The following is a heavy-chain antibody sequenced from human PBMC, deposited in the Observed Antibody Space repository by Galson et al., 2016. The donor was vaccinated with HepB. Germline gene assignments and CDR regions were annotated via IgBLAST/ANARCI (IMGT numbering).Heavy chain of an antibody. CDR2: ISYDGSNK. CDR3: AKDGRIYCSSASCHDHFHY. J-gene: IGHJ4*02. CDR1: GFTFSSYS. Sequence: SLRLSCAASGFTFSSYSMHWVRQAPGKGLERVAFISYDGSNKKYADSVKGRFTTSRDNSKKTLYLQMNSLRAEDTAVYYCAKDGRIYCSSASCHDHFHYWGQGTLVTVSS. D-gene: IGHD2-2*01. V-gene: IGHV3-30*18.